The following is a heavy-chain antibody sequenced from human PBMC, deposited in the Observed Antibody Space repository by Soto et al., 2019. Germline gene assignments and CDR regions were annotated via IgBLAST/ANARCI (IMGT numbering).Heavy chain of an antibody. CDR2: ISYDGSNK. CDR3: ARDKRDLRFLEWSYYFDY. J-gene: IGHJ4*02. V-gene: IGHV3-30-3*01. D-gene: IGHD3-3*01. CDR1: GFTFSSYA. Sequence: LRLSCAASGFTFSSYAMHWVRQAPGKGLEWVAVISYDGSNKYYADSVKGRFTISRDNSKNTLYLQLNSLRAEDTAVYYCARDKRDLRFLEWSYYFDYWGQGTLVTVPS.